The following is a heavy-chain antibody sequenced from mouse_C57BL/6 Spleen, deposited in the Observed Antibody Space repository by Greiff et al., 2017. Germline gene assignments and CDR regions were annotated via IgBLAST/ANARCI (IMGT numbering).Heavy chain of an antibody. CDR3: ARNHYSNPYYFDY. D-gene: IGHD2-5*01. CDR1: GFSLTSYG. V-gene: IGHV2-2*01. CDR2: IWSGGST. Sequence: VQRVESGPGLVQPSQSLSITCTVSGFSLTSYGVHWVRQSPGKGLEWLGVIWSGGSTDYNAAFISRLSISKDNSKSQVFFKMNSLQADDTAIYYCARNHYSNPYYFDYWGQGTTLTVSS. J-gene: IGHJ2*01.